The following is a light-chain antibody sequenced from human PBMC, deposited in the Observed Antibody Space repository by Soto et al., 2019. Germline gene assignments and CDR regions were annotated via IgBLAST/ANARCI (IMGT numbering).Light chain of an antibody. J-gene: IGLJ2*01. CDR3: SSYAGNNNLI. V-gene: IGLV2-8*01. CDR2: EVS. CDR1: SSDVGGYNY. Sequence: QSVLTQPPSASGSPGQSVTISCTGTSSDVGGYNYVSWYQQHPGKAPKLMIYEVSQRPSGVPDRFSGSKSGNTASLTVSGLQADDEADYYCSSYAGNNNLIFGGGTKLTVL.